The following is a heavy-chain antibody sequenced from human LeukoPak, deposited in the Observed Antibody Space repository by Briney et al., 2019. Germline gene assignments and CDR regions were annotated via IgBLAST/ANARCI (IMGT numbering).Heavy chain of an antibody. Sequence: PGGSLRLSCAASGFTFSSYEMNWVRQAPGKGLEWVSAISGSGGSTYYADSVKGRFTISRDNSKNTLYLQMNSLSAEDTAVYYCAKLNGYAVRPYYFDYWGQGTLVTVSS. CDR2: ISGSGGST. CDR3: AKLNGYAVRPYYFDY. D-gene: IGHD2-2*01. V-gene: IGHV3-23*01. J-gene: IGHJ4*02. CDR1: GFTFSSYE.